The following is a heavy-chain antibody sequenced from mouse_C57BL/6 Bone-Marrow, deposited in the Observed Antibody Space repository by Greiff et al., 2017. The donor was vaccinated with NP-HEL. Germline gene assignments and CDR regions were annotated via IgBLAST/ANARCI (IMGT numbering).Heavy chain of an antibody. J-gene: IGHJ3*01. Sequence: EVKLMESGPELVKPGASVKIPCKASGYTFTDYNMDWVKQSHGKSLEWIGDINPNNGGTIYNQKFKGKATLTVDKSSSTAYMELRSLTSEDTAVYYCARPNWGFAYWGQGTLVTVSA. D-gene: IGHD4-1*01. CDR1: GYTFTDYN. V-gene: IGHV1-18*01. CDR3: ARPNWGFAY. CDR2: INPNNGGT.